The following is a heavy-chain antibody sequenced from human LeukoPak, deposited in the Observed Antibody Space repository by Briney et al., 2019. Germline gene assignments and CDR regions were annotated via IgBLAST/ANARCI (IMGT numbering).Heavy chain of an antibody. J-gene: IGHJ6*02. CDR3: ARGTGYFETGMVKYKYYGMDV. CDR2: INPNGGST. D-gene: IGHD3-9*01. Sequence: ASVKVSCKASGYTFTSYYIHWVRQAPGQGVEWMGIINPNGGSTSYRQRFQGRVTMNRDTSTNIVYMELSSLRSEDTAAYYCARGTGYFETGMVKYKYYGMDVWGQGTTVTVSS. CDR1: GYTFTSYY. V-gene: IGHV1-46*01.